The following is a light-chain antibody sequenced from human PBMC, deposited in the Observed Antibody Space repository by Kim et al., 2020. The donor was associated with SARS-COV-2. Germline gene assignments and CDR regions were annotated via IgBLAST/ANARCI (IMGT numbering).Light chain of an antibody. J-gene: IGLJ2*01. CDR2: LNSDGSH. Sequence: AVKPTCTLSRRHSSYAIAWHQQQPEKGPRYLMKLNSDGSHSKGDGIPDRFSGSSSGAERYLTISSLQSEDEADYYCQTWGTGTVVFGGGTQLTVL. CDR1: RRHSSYA. V-gene: IGLV4-69*01. CDR3: QTWGTGTVV.